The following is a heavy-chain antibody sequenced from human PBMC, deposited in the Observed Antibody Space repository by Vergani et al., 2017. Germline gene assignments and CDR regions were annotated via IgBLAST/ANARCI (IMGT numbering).Heavy chain of an antibody. J-gene: IGHJ6*02. Sequence: QVQLQESGPGLVKPSETLSLTCTVSGGSISSYYWSWIRQPAGKGLEWIGRIYTSGSTNYNPSLKSRVTMSVDTSKNQFSLKRSSVTAADTAVYYCARVLGGQLWLDYYYYGMDVWGQGTTVTVSS. CDR2: IYTSGST. D-gene: IGHD5-18*01. V-gene: IGHV4-4*07. CDR3: ARVLGGQLWLDYYYYGMDV. CDR1: GGSISSYY.